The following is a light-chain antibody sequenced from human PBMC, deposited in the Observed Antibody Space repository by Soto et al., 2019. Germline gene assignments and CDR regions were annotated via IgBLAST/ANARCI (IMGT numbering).Light chain of an antibody. J-gene: IGLJ3*02. V-gene: IGLV2-8*01. Sequence: QSALTQPPSASGSPGQSVTISCTGTSSAIGGYNYVSWYQQHPGKAPKLIIYEVSKRPSGVPDRFSGSKSGNTASLTVSGLQAEDEADYYCTSYAGINNLVFAGGTKLTVL. CDR2: EVS. CDR3: TSYAGINNLV. CDR1: SSAIGGYNY.